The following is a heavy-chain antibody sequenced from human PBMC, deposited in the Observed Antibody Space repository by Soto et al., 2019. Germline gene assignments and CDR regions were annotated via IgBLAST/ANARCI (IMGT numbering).Heavy chain of an antibody. CDR2: ISGGGSII. D-gene: IGHD2-15*01. J-gene: IGHJ4*02. Sequence: SLRLSCAASGFTFSDYYMSWIRQAPGKGLEWISYISGGGSIIYYADSVKGRFTISRGNAKNSLYLQMNSLRAEDTALYYCAKVDGAVVEGGLHYFDYWGQGTLVTVSS. CDR3: AKVDGAVVEGGLHYFDY. CDR1: GFTFSDYY. V-gene: IGHV3-11*01.